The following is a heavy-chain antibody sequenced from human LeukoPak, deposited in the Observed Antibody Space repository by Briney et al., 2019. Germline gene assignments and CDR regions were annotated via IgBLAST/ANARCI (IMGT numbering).Heavy chain of an antibody. D-gene: IGHD1-7*01. V-gene: IGHV3-48*03. CDR2: ITSSSSTI. CDR3: ASSPRTRA. CDR1: GFTFSSYE. J-gene: IGHJ5*02. Sequence: GGSLRLSCAASGFTFSSYEMSWVRQAPGKGLEWVSFITSSSSTIYYADSVKGRFTISRDNAKNSLYLQMNSLRVEDTAVYYCASSPRTRAWGQGTLVTVPS.